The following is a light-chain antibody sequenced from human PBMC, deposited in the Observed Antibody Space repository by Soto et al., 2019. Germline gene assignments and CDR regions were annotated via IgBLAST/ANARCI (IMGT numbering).Light chain of an antibody. CDR2: GAS. CDR1: PSISNS. J-gene: IGKJ2*01. V-gene: IGKV3-15*01. Sequence: EIVMTQSPASLSVSPGETATLSCRASPSISNSLAWYQQKPVQAPSLLIYGASTRATGIPARFSGSGSGTEFTLTISSLQSEDSALYYCQQYNNWPPRTFGQGTKLEIK. CDR3: QQYNNWPPRT.